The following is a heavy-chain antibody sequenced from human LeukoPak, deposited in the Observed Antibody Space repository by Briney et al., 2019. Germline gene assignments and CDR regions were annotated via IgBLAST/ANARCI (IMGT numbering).Heavy chain of an antibody. D-gene: IGHD1-26*01. J-gene: IGHJ3*02. Sequence: KASETLSLTCTVSGGSISSTTYYWGWIRQSPGKGLEWIGSVHYSGGSYYNPSLKSRVTISLNTSKNQFSLKLSSVTAADTAVYYCAAATPELLTGREAFDIWGQGTMVTVSS. CDR2: VHYSGGS. V-gene: IGHV4-39*07. CDR1: GGSISSTTYY. CDR3: AAATPELLTGREAFDI.